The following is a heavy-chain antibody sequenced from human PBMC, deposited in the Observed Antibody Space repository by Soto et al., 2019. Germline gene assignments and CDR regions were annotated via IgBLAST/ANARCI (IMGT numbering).Heavy chain of an antibody. Sequence: PGGCLRLSCAAAGFTFSNAWMSWVRQAPGKGLEWVGRIKSKTDGGTTDYAAPVKGRFTISRDDSKNTLYLQMNSLKTEDTAVYYCTTADPNYCSGGSCYPDAFDIWGLGTKVTVSS. D-gene: IGHD2-15*01. J-gene: IGHJ3*02. V-gene: IGHV3-15*01. CDR3: TTADPNYCSGGSCYPDAFDI. CDR1: GFTFSNAW. CDR2: IKSKTDGGTT.